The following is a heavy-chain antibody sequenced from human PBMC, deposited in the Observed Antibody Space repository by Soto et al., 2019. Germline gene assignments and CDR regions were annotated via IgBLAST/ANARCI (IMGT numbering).Heavy chain of an antibody. D-gene: IGHD6-19*01. Sequence: QAQLEQSGGEVKKPGSSVKVSCKASRVAFSKFIVTWVRQAPGLGLEWVGGIIPILGTANYAQKFQGRVTITADESTSTSYMEVNNLRSEDTAVDYCAKVRYSSPMGYYYGMDVWGQGTTVTVSS. CDR2: IIPILGTA. J-gene: IGHJ6*02. V-gene: IGHV1-69*08. CDR1: RVAFSKFI. CDR3: AKVRYSSPMGYYYGMDV.